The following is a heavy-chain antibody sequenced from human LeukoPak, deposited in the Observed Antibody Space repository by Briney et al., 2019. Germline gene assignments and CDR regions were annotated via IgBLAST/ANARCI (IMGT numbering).Heavy chain of an antibody. V-gene: IGHV1-46*01. CDR1: GHSFTSYY. Sequence: ASVKVSCKASGHSFTSYYMHWVRQAPGQGLEWMGIINPSGGSTSYAQKFQGRVTLTRDTSTTTVYMELSSLRSEDTAVYYCARDIPYEVTFGGVTVMGSFVLDYWGQGTLVTVSP. J-gene: IGHJ4*02. CDR2: INPSGGST. D-gene: IGHD3-16*02. CDR3: ARDIPYEVTFGGVTVMGSFVLDY.